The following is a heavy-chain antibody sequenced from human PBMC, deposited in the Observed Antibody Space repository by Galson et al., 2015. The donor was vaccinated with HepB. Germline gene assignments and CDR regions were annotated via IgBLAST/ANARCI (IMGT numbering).Heavy chain of an antibody. V-gene: IGHV3-64D*06. J-gene: IGHJ4*02. CDR2: ISSNGGST. CDR1: GFTFSSYA. Sequence: SLRLSCAASGFTFSSYAMHWVRQAPGKGLEYVSAISSNGGSTYYADSVKGRFTISRDNSKNTLYLQMSSLRAEDTAVYYCVKDSSDHYDSSGYFDYWGQGTLVTVSS. CDR3: VKDSSDHYDSSGYFDY. D-gene: IGHD3-22*01.